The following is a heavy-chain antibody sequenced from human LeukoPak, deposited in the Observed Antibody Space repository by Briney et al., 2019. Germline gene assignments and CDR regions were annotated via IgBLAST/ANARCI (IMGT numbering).Heavy chain of an antibody. CDR3: ASSRAMDTAMVT. CDR1: GGSISSGGYS. CDR2: IYHSGST. D-gene: IGHD5-18*01. J-gene: IGHJ5*02. V-gene: IGHV4-30-2*01. Sequence: SETLSLTCAVSGGSISSGGYSWSWIRQPPGKGLEWIGYIYHSGSTYYNPSLKSRVTISVDRSKNQFPLKLSSVTAADTAVYYCASSRAMDTAMVTWGQGTLVTVSS.